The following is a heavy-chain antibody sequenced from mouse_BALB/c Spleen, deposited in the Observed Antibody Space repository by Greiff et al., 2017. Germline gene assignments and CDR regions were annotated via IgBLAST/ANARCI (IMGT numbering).Heavy chain of an antibody. V-gene: IGHV1S56*01. CDR3: ARWGYGFDY. Sequence: QVQLQQSGPELVKPGASVRISCKASGYTFTSYYIHWVKQRPGQGLEWIGWIYPGNVNTKYNEKFKGKATLTADKSSSTAYMQLSSLTSEDSAVYFCARWGYGFDYWGQGTTLTVSS. J-gene: IGHJ2*01. CDR1: GYTFTSYY. D-gene: IGHD1-1*02. CDR2: IYPGNVNT.